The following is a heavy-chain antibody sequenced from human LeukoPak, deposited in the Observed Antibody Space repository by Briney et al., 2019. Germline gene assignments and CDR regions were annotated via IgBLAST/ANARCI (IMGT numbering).Heavy chain of an antibody. J-gene: IGHJ4*02. Sequence: GGSLRLSCVASGFSFSDYYMSWIRQAPGKGLEWVSYISSSGSHTNYADSVKGRFTISRDNAKNSLYLQMNSLRAEDTAVYYCARVDLRYCSSTSCYAPLDYWGQGTLVTVSS. D-gene: IGHD2-2*01. CDR1: GFSFSDYY. CDR3: ARVDLRYCSSTSCYAPLDY. V-gene: IGHV3-11*06. CDR2: ISSSGSHT.